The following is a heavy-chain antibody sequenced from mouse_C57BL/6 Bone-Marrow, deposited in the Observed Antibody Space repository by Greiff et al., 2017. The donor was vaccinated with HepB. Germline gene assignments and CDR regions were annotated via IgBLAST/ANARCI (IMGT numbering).Heavy chain of an antibody. Sequence: QVQLQQSGAELARPGASVKLSCKASGYTFTSYGISWVKQRTGQGLEWIGEIYPRSGNTYYNEKFKGKATLTADKSSSTAYMELRSLTSEDSAVYFCARFITPVVAPEGYAMDYWGQGTSVTVSS. D-gene: IGHD1-1*01. V-gene: IGHV1-81*01. CDR2: IYPRSGNT. CDR3: ARFITPVVAPEGYAMDY. CDR1: GYTFTSYG. J-gene: IGHJ4*01.